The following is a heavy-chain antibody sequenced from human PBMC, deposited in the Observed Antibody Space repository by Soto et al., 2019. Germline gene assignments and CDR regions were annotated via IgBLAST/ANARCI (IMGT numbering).Heavy chain of an antibody. D-gene: IGHD2-8*02. CDR2: SSNSGFST. J-gene: IGHJ2*01. CDR1: GFTFSSFA. CDR3: AKCISASPSGRLVVKVPHYWYCHL. Sequence: EQLLESGGGLVQPGGSLRLSCAVSGFTFSSFAMSWVRQAPGKGLEWVSTSSNSGFSTFYADSVRGRFTISRDNSKNSLNLQMNSPTAEDAGSYFFAKCISASPSGRLVVKVPHYWYCHLWGRGTLITFSP. V-gene: IGHV3-23*01.